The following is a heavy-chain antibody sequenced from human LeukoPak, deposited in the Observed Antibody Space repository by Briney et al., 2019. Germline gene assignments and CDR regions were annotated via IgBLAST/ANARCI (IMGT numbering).Heavy chain of an antibody. CDR3: ARGGGVGYYYYYMDV. CDR1: GGSIRSYY. D-gene: IGHD1-26*01. Sequence: SETLSLTCTVSGGSIRSYYWSWIRQPPGKGPEWIGYIYYSGSTNYNPSLRSRVTISVDTSKNQFSLKLSSVTAADTAVYYCARGGGVGYYYYYMDVWGKGTTVTISS. CDR2: IYYSGST. J-gene: IGHJ6*03. V-gene: IGHV4-59*01.